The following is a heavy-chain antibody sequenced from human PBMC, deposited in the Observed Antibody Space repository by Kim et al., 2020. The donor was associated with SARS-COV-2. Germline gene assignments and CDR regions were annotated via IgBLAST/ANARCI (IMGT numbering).Heavy chain of an antibody. J-gene: IGHJ4*02. CDR3: GKGSRAVRGEFDS. V-gene: IGHV3-64D*09. Sequence: YADSVKGRFTISRDNSKNTLYLKMSSLRVEDTAMYYCGKGSRAVRGEFDSWGQGTLVTVSS. D-gene: IGHD3-10*01.